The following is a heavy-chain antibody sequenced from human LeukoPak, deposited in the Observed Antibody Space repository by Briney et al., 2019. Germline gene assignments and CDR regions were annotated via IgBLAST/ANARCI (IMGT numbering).Heavy chain of an antibody. V-gene: IGHV4-4*02. J-gene: IGHJ4*02. Sequence: SETLSLTCAVSGGSISSSNWWSWVRQPPGKGLEWIGEIYHSGSTNYNPSLKSRVTISVDKSKNQFSLKLSSVTAADTAVYYCARVVIAAPGYPNFDYWGQGTLVTVSS. CDR3: ARVVIAAPGYPNFDY. CDR2: IYHSGST. CDR1: GGSISSSNW. D-gene: IGHD6-6*01.